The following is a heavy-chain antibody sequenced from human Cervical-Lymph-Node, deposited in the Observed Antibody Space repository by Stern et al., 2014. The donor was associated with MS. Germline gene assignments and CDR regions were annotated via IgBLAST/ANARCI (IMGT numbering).Heavy chain of an antibody. Sequence: EVQLVESGGGLVQPGRSLRLSCAASGFTFDDYAMHWVRQAPGKGLEWVSGISWNSNTKVYTDSVKGRFTISRDNAKKSMYLQMNSLRAEDTALYYCAKDINHSSWHPFDYWGQGTLVTVSS. D-gene: IGHD6-19*01. CDR2: ISWNSNTK. V-gene: IGHV3-9*01. J-gene: IGHJ4*02. CDR3: AKDINHSSWHPFDY. CDR1: GFTFDDYA.